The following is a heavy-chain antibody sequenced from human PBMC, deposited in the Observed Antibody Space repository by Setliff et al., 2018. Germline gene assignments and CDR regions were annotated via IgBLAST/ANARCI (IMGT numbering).Heavy chain of an antibody. CDR3: AGRRANAASFDH. CDR1: GFTVSSNY. J-gene: IGHJ4*02. V-gene: IGHV3-53*01. Sequence: GGSLRLSCAASGFTVSSNYMSWVRQAPGKGLEWVSVIYSDGSTYYADSVKGRFTISRDNSKNTLYLQMNSLRVDDTAVYYCAGRRANAASFDHWGQGALVTVSS. CDR2: IYSDGST. D-gene: IGHD2-15*01.